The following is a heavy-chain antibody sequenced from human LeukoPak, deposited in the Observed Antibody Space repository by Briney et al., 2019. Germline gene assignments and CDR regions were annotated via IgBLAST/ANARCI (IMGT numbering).Heavy chain of an antibody. V-gene: IGHV4-39*07. CDR3: ARMTLYLTGFDY. CDR1: GGSISSSSYY. J-gene: IGHJ4*02. CDR2: IYYSGST. Sequence: PSETLSLTCTVSGGSISSSSYYWGWIRQPPGKGLEWIGNIYYSGSTYYNPSLESRVTISVDTSKNQFSLKLSSVTAADTAVYYCARMTLYLTGFDYWGQGTLVTVSS. D-gene: IGHD3-9*01.